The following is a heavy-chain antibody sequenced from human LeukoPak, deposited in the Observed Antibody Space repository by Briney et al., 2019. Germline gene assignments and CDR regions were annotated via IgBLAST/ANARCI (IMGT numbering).Heavy chain of an antibody. CDR2: TYYRSKWYN. Sequence: SQTLSHTCAISGDSVSSNSAAWNWIRQSPSRGLEWLGRTYYRSKWYNDYAVSVKSRITINPDTSKNQFSLQLNSVTPEDTAVYYCARDLGILTGYHRYYYYYYMDVWGKGTTVTVSS. CDR3: ARDLGILTGYHRYYYYYYMDV. V-gene: IGHV6-1*01. CDR1: GDSVSSNSAA. J-gene: IGHJ6*03. D-gene: IGHD3-9*01.